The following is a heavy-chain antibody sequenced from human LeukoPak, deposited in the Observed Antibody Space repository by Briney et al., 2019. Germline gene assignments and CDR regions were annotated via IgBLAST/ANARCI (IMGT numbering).Heavy chain of an antibody. J-gene: IGHJ1*01. D-gene: IGHD3-22*01. Sequence: ASVKVSCKASRGTFSSYAISWVRQAPGQGLEWMGRIIPIFGTANYAQKFQGRVTITTDESTSTSYMELSSLRSEDTAVYYCARGYYDSSGYYFPADSFQHWGKGTLVTVSS. CDR1: RGTFSSYA. CDR2: IIPIFGTA. CDR3: ARGYYDSSGYYFPADSFQH. V-gene: IGHV1-69*05.